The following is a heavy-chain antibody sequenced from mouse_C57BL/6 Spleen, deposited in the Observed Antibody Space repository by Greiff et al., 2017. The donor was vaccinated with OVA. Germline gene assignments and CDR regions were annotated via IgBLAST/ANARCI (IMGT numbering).Heavy chain of an antibody. D-gene: IGHD2-5*01. CDR1: GYTFTSYW. J-gene: IGHJ2*01. V-gene: IGHV1-55*01. CDR2: IYPGSGST. CDR3: ASPYDSNYFDY. Sequence: QVQLQQPGAELVKPGASVKMSCKASGYTFTSYWITWVKQRPGQGLEWIGDIYPGSGSTNYNEQFKSKATLTVATSSSTAYMQLSSLSSEDAAVYYCASPYDSNYFDYWGKGTTLTVSS.